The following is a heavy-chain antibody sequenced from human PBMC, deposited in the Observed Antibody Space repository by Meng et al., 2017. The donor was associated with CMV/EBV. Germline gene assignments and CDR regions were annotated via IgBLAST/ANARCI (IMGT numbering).Heavy chain of an antibody. CDR3: ARDVGIVVVPAALDP. J-gene: IGHJ5*02. CDR2: ISSSSSYI. Sequence: GESLKISCAASGFDFSNHIMNWVRQAPGKGLEWVSSISSSSSYIYYADSVKGRFTISRDNAKNSLYLQMNSLRAEDTAVYYCARDVGIVVVPAALDPWGQGTLVTVSS. D-gene: IGHD2-2*01. CDR1: GFDFSNHI. V-gene: IGHV3-21*01.